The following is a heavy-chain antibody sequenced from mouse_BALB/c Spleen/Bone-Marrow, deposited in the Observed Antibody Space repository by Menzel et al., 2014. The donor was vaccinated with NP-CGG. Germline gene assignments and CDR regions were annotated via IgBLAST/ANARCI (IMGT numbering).Heavy chain of an antibody. V-gene: IGHV5-6-5*01. CDR1: GFTFSSYA. Sequence: EVKLVESGGGLVKPGGSLKLSCVASGFTFSSYAMSWVRQTPEKRLEWVASISSGSSTYYPDSVKGRFTISRDNARNILYLQMSSLRSEDTAMYYCARGRTRGYTMDYWGQGTSVTVSS. J-gene: IGHJ4*01. CDR3: ARGRTRGYTMDY. CDR2: ISSGSST.